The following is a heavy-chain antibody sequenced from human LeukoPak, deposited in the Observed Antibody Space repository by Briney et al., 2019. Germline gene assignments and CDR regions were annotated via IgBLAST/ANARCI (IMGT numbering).Heavy chain of an antibody. V-gene: IGHV1-2*02. CDR2: INPNSGGT. Sequence: ASVKVSCKASGYTFTGYYMHWVRQAPGQGLEWMGWINPNSGGTNYAQKFQGRVTMTRDTSISTAYMELSRLRSDDTAVYYCARVRTIFGVVFPDYWGQGTLVTVSS. CDR3: ARVRTIFGVVFPDY. J-gene: IGHJ4*02. CDR1: GYTFTGYY. D-gene: IGHD3-3*01.